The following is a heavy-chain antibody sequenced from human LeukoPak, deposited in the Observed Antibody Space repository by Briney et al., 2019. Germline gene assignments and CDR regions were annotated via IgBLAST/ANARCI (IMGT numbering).Heavy chain of an antibody. D-gene: IGHD3-10*01. Sequence: SETLSLTCTVSGGSISSSSYYWGWIRQPPGKGLEWIGSIYYSGSTYYNPSLKSRVTISVDTSKNQFSLKLSSVTAADTAVYYCARQDASDYYLNYWGQGALVTVSS. CDR2: IYYSGST. J-gene: IGHJ4*02. CDR1: GGSISSSSYY. CDR3: ARQDASDYYLNY. V-gene: IGHV4-39*01.